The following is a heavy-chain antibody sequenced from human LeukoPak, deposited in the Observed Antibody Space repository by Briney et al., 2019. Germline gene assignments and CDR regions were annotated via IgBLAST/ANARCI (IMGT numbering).Heavy chain of an antibody. CDR2: IRSKANSYAP. J-gene: IGHJ4*02. D-gene: IGHD6-13*01. V-gene: IGHV3-73*01. CDR1: GFTFSGSA. Sequence: GGSLRLSCAASGFTFSGSAMHWVRQASGQGLEWVGGIRSKANSYAPAYAASVKGRFTIPRDYSKNTAYLQMNSLKTEDTAVYYCTNRLAAADYWGQGTLVTVSS. CDR3: TNRLAAADY.